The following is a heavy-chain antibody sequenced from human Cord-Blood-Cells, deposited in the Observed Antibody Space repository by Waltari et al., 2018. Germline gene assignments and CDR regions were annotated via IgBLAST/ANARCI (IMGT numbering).Heavy chain of an antibody. CDR1: GYSISSGYS. Sequence: QVQLQESGPGLVKPSETLSLTCAVSGYSISSGYSWGWIRQPPGKGLEWIGSIYHSGSTYYNPSLKSRVTISVDTSKNQCSLKLSSVTAADTAVYYCARDNYDSSGYYFQHWGQGTLVTVSS. CDR2: IYHSGST. J-gene: IGHJ1*01. CDR3: ARDNYDSSGYYFQH. V-gene: IGHV4-38-2*02. D-gene: IGHD3-22*01.